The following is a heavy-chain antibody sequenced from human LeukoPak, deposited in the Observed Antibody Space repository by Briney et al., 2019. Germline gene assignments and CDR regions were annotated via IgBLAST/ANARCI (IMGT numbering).Heavy chain of an antibody. D-gene: IGHD2-8*01. Sequence: PSQTLSLTCTVSGGSISSGGYYWTWIRQSPGKGLEWIGYIYHIGSTNYSPSLKSRVTISLDTSKNQFSLRLSSVTAADAAVYYCAGEQWRPPYYYFGLDVWGQGTTVIVSS. CDR1: GGSISSGGYY. CDR3: AGEQWRPPYYYFGLDV. J-gene: IGHJ6*02. CDR2: IYHIGST. V-gene: IGHV4-61*08.